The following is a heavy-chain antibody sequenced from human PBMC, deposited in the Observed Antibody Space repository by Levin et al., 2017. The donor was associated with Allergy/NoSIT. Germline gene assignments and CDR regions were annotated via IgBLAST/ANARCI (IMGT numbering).Heavy chain of an antibody. CDR1: GFTFSSYA. CDR3: ARASTSHRLDY. J-gene: IGHJ4*02. V-gene: IGHV3-30-3*01. Sequence: GESLKISCAASGFTFSSYAMHWVRQAPGKGLEWVAVISYDGSSKFYADSVKGRFTISRDNSKNTLSLQMNSLRAEDTAVYYCARASTSHRLDYWGQGTLVTVSS. CDR2: ISYDGSSK. D-gene: IGHD2-2*01.